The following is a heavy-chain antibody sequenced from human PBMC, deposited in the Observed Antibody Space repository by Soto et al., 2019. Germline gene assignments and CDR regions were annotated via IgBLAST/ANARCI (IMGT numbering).Heavy chain of an antibody. CDR3: ARYRREAVAGYTLDN. CDR2: VYNSGST. D-gene: IGHD6-13*01. Sequence: SETLSLTCTVSGGSISSNYWTWIRQPPGKGLEWIGYVYNSGSTNYNPSLKSRVTISEDTSKSQFSLKVNSMTAADTAVYYCARYRREAVAGYTLDNWGQGILVT. V-gene: IGHV4-59*01. J-gene: IGHJ4*02. CDR1: GGSISSNY.